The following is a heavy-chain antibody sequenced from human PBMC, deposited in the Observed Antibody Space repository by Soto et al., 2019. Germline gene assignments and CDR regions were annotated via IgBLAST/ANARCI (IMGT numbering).Heavy chain of an antibody. Sequence: QVQLVQSGAEVKKPGASVKVSCKASGYSFITNYMHWVRQAPGQGLEWMGIINPNGGSANYAQKFQGRVTMTRDTSTSTVYMELSSLRSEDTATYYCAREDVGELDPWGQGTLVTVSS. CDR1: GYSFITNY. V-gene: IGHV1-46*01. J-gene: IGHJ5*02. CDR3: AREDVGELDP. D-gene: IGHD2-21*01. CDR2: INPNGGSA.